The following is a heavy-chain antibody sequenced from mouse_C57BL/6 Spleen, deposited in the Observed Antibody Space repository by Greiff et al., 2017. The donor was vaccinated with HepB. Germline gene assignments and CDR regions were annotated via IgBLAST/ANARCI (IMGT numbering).Heavy chain of an antibody. Sequence: QVQLKQSGAELVRPGASVTLSCKASGYTFTDYEMHWVKQTPVHGLEWIGAIDPETGGTAYNQKFKGKAILTADKSSSTAYMELRSLTSEDAAVYYCTRERGGYFDVWGTGTTVTVSS. V-gene: IGHV1-15*01. CDR2: IDPETGGT. CDR1: GYTFTDYE. J-gene: IGHJ1*03. CDR3: TRERGGYFDV.